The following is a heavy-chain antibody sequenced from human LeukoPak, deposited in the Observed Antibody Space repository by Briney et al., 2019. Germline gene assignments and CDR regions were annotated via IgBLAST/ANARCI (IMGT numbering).Heavy chain of an antibody. J-gene: IGHJ3*02. V-gene: IGHV4-59*01. CDR1: GGSISSYY. CDR2: IYYSGGT. CDR3: ARVESCPLRNAFDI. D-gene: IGHD1-14*01. Sequence: SETLSLTCTVSGGSISSYYWSWIRQPPGKGLEWIGYIYYSGGTSYNPSLKSRVTISVETSKNQFSLKLSSVTAADTAVYYCARVESCPLRNAFDIWGQGTMVTVSS.